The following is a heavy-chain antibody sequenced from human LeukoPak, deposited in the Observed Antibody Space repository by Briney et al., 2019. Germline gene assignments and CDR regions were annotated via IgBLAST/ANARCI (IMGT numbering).Heavy chain of an antibody. D-gene: IGHD6-13*01. Sequence: SQTLSLTCAISGDSVSSNSAAWNWIRQSPSRGLEWLGRTYYRSKWYNDYAVSVKSRITINPDTSKSQFSLQLNSVTPEDTAVYYCARDRNDIGRYSSSWYRSSWFDPWGQGTLVTVSS. CDR1: GDSVSSNSAA. V-gene: IGHV6-1*01. CDR2: TYYRSKWYN. CDR3: ARDRNDIGRYSSSWYRSSWFDP. J-gene: IGHJ5*02.